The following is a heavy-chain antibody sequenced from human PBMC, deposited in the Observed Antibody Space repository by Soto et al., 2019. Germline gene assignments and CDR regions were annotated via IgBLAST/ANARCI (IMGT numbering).Heavy chain of an antibody. CDR1: GDSVSSNSAA. CDR3: VRDQWDDSSGFDVFDI. J-gene: IGHJ3*02. D-gene: IGHD3-22*01. Sequence: SQTLSLTCVIFGDSVSSNSAAWNGIRQSPSRGLEWLGRTYYRSQWYNDYAVSVKSRITIKPGTSKNQFSLQLNSVTPEDTAVYYCVRDQWDDSSGFDVFDIWGQGTMVTVSS. V-gene: IGHV6-1*01. CDR2: TYYRSQWYN.